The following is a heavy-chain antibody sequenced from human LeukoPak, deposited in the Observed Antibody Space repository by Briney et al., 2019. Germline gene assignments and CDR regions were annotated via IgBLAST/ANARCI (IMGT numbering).Heavy chain of an antibody. Sequence: PPETLSLTCAVYGGSFSGYYWSRIRQPPGKELEWIGEINHSGSTNDNSSLKSLVTISVDTSKNQFSLKLSSVTAEDTAVYYCAKTQLAARLMNWFDPWGQGTLVTVSS. CDR1: GGSFSGYY. CDR2: INHSGST. D-gene: IGHD6-6*01. V-gene: IGHV4-34*01. CDR3: AKTQLAARLMNWFDP. J-gene: IGHJ5*02.